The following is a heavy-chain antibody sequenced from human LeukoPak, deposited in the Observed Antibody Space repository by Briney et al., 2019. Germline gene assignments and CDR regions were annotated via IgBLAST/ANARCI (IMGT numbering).Heavy chain of an antibody. V-gene: IGHV3-11*04. Sequence: GGSLRLSCAASGFTFSDYYINWIRQAPGKGLEWVSSISRSGSAIFYADSVRGRFTISRDNAKNSLFLQMNSLRAEDTAVYYCARDLDVVVGPAHYDALDLWGQGTTVTVS. CDR1: GFTFSDYY. CDR2: ISRSGSAI. D-gene: IGHD2-15*01. CDR3: ARDLDVVVGPAHYDALDL. J-gene: IGHJ3*01.